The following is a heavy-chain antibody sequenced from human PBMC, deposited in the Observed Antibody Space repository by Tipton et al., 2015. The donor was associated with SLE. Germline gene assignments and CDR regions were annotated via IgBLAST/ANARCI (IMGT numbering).Heavy chain of an antibody. CDR3: ARGRSSSWYRWFDP. J-gene: IGHJ5*02. CDR2: IYISGST. Sequence: LRLSCTVSGGSISSGSYYWSWIRQPAGKGLEWIGYIYISGSTNYNPSLKSRVTISVDTSKNQFSLKLSSVTAADTAVYYCARGRSSSWYRWFDPWGQGTLVTVSS. D-gene: IGHD6-13*01. CDR1: GGSISSGSYY. V-gene: IGHV4-61*09.